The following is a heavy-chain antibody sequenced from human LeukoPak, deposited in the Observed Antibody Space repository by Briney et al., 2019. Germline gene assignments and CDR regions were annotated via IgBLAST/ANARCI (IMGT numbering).Heavy chain of an antibody. CDR2: IYSGGDT. D-gene: IGHD3-10*01. J-gene: IGHJ4*02. CDR1: GFTVSSKY. CDR3: AREGPHYGSVGVDY. V-gene: IGHV3-53*05. Sequence: PGGSLRLSCAASGFTVSSKYMSWVRQAPGKGLEWVSVIYSGGDTYYADSVKGRFTISRDKSKNTVYLQMNSLRSDDTAVYYCAREGPHYGSVGVDYWGQGTLVTVSS.